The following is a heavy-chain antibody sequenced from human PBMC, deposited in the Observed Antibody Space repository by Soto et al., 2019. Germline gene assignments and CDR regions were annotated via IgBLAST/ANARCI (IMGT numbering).Heavy chain of an antibody. V-gene: IGHV1-69*13. CDR3: ARAVHPYYYDSSGYYYNWFDP. J-gene: IGHJ5*02. CDR2: IIPIFGTA. D-gene: IGHD3-22*01. Sequence: SVKVSCKASGGTFSSYAISWVRQAPGQGLEWMGGIIPIFGTANYAQKFQGRVTITADESTSTAYMELSSLRSEDTAVHYCARAVHPYYYDSSGYYYNWFDPWGQGTLVTVSS. CDR1: GGTFSSYA.